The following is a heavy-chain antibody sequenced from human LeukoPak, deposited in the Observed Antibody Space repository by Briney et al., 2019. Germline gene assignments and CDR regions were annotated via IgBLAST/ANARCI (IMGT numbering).Heavy chain of an antibody. D-gene: IGHD1-1*01. Sequence: PSETLSLTCTVSGGSISSSSYYWGWIRQPPGKGLEWIESIYYSGSTYYNPSLKSRVTISVDTSKNQFSLKLSSVTAADTAVYYCARQDQHNWNLAHFDYWGQGTLVTVSS. CDR2: IYYSGST. J-gene: IGHJ4*02. CDR1: GGSISSSSYY. CDR3: ARQDQHNWNLAHFDY. V-gene: IGHV4-39*01.